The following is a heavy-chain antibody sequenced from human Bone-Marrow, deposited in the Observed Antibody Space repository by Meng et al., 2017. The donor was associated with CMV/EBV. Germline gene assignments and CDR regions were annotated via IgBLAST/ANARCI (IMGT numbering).Heavy chain of an antibody. CDR2: IYSGGST. Sequence: GGSLRLSCAASGITVSTNYMSWVRQAPGKGLEWVSVIYSGGSTYYADSVKGRFTISRDNSKNTLYLQMNSLRAEDTALYYCAREGALAGKGGGFDPWGQGTRVTCCS. CDR3: AREGALAGKGGGFDP. J-gene: IGHJ5*02. V-gene: IGHV3-53*01. D-gene: IGHD6-19*01. CDR1: GITVSTNY.